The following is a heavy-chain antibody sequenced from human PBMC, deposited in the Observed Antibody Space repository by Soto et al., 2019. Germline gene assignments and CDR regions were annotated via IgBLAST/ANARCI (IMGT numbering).Heavy chain of an antibody. J-gene: IGHJ4*02. Sequence: PGGSLRLSCAASGFTVSSNYMSWVRQAPGKGPEWVSVIYSGGSTYYADSVKGRFTISRDNSKNTLYLQMNSLRAEDTAVYYCARAGVYYDSSGYYVDYWGQGTLVTVSS. V-gene: IGHV3-66*01. D-gene: IGHD3-22*01. CDR3: ARAGVYYDSSGYYVDY. CDR2: IYSGGST. CDR1: GFTVSSNY.